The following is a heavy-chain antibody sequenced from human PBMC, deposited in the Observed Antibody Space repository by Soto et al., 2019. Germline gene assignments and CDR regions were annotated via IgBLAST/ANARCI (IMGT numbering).Heavy chain of an antibody. CDR2: ISGSGGST. J-gene: IGHJ6*02. CDR1: GFTFSSYA. D-gene: IGHD3-3*01. V-gene: IGHV3-23*01. Sequence: LRLSCAASGFTFSSYAMSWVRQAPGKGLEWVSAISGSGGSTYYADSVKGRFTISRDNSKNTLYLQMNSLRAEDTAVYYCAKVKGAWSGYSPYYYGMDVWGQGTTVTVSS. CDR3: AKVKGAWSGYSPYYYGMDV.